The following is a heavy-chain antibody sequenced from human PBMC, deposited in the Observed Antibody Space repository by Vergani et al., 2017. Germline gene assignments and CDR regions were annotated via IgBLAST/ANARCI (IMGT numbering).Heavy chain of an antibody. J-gene: IGHJ6*02. CDR1: GFTFSSYA. V-gene: IGHV3-23*01. CDR2: ISGSGGST. D-gene: IGHD2-21*02. CDR3: AVPPPKAYCGGDCDV. Sequence: EVQLLESGGGLVQPGGSLRLSCAASGFTFSSYAMSWVRQAPGKGLECVSAISGSGGSTYYADSVKGRFTISRDNSKNTLYLQMNSLRAEDTAVYYCAVPPPKAYCGGDCDVWGQGTTVTVSS.